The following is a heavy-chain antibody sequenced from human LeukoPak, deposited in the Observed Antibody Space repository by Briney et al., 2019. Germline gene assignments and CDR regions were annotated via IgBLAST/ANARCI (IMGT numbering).Heavy chain of an antibody. D-gene: IGHD1-26*01. V-gene: IGHV3-30*18. CDR2: TSSDLNVK. Sequence: PGGSLRLSCAASGFTFRNYVIHWVRQAPGKGLEWVAVTSSDLNVKLYADSVKGRFTISRDNSRNILYLQMNSLRAEDTAIYYCAKDFGGSDYDWYFDLWGRGTVVTVSS. CDR3: AKDFGGSDYDWYFDL. J-gene: IGHJ2*01. CDR1: GFTFRNYV.